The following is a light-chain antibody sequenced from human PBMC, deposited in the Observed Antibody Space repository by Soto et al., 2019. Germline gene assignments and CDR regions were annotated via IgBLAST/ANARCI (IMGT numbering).Light chain of an antibody. CDR1: SSDVGGYNY. CDR3: SSYTSTNSWV. Sequence: QSALTQSASVSGSPGQSITISCTGTSSDVGGYNYVSWYQQHPGKAPKLIIYDVSNRPSGVSTRFSGSKSGNTASLTIYGLQAEDEADYSCSSYTSTNSWVFGGGTKVTVL. J-gene: IGLJ3*02. CDR2: DVS. V-gene: IGLV2-14*01.